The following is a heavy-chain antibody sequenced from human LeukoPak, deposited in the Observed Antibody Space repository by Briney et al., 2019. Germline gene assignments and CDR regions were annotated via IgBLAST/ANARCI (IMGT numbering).Heavy chain of an antibody. V-gene: IGHV3-53*01. D-gene: IGHD6-19*01. J-gene: IGHJ4*02. CDR2: IYSGGST. Sequence: GGSLRLSCAASGFTVSSNYMSWVRQAPGKGLEWVSVIYSGGSTYYADSVKGRFTISRDNSKNTLYLQMNSLRAEDTAVYYCAKSEGSGWYWGAFGYWGQGTLVTVSS. CDR1: GFTVSSNY. CDR3: AKSEGSGWYWGAFGY.